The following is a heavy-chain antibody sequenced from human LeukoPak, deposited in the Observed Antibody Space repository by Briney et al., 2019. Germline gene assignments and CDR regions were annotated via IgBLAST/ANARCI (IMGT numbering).Heavy chain of an antibody. Sequence: GGSLRLSCAASGFTFDDYAMHWVRHAPGKGLEWVSGISWNSGSIGYADSVKGRFTISRDNAKNSLYLQMNSLRAEDTALYYCAKDRTDGGNSPPSYFDYWGQGTLVTVSS. CDR3: AKDRTDGGNSPPSYFDY. J-gene: IGHJ4*02. CDR2: ISWNSGSI. CDR1: GFTFDDYA. V-gene: IGHV3-9*01. D-gene: IGHD2-21*02.